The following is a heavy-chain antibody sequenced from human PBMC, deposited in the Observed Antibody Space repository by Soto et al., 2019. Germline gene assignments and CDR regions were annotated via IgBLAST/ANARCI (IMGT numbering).Heavy chain of an antibody. V-gene: IGHV3-43*01. CDR3: AKDTSWTIDY. CDR1: EFTFDDYT. CDR2: ISWDGGNT. J-gene: IGHJ4*02. D-gene: IGHD4-17*01. Sequence: GGSLILSCAASEFTFDDYTMHWVRQAPGKGLEWVSMISWDGGNTYYADSVKGRFTISRDNSKNSLYLQMNSLRTEDTALYYCAKDTSWTIDYWGQGTLVTVSS.